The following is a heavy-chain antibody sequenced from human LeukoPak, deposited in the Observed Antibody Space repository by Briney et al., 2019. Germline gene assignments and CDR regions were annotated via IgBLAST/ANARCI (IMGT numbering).Heavy chain of an antibody. V-gene: IGHV4-61*02. J-gene: IGHJ6*03. CDR3: ARPRARYMDV. CDR1: GGSTSSGSYY. Sequence: PSETLSLTCTVSGGSTSSGSYYWSWIRQPAGKGLEWIGRIYTSGSTNYNPSLKSRVTISVDTSKNQFSLKLSSVTAADTAVYYCARPRARYMDVWGKGTTVTVSS. D-gene: IGHD6-6*01. CDR2: IYTSGST.